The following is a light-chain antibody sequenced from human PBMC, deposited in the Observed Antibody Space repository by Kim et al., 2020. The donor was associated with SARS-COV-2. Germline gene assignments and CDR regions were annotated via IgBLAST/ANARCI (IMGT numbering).Light chain of an antibody. V-gene: IGKV3-20*01. CDR1: QSIGSGY. Sequence: LSPGERATLSCRASQSIGSGYLAWYQQKPGQAPRLLMYGASSRATGIPDRFSGSESGTDSTLTISRLEPEDFAMYYCQQYYSSPATFGQGTKLEI. J-gene: IGKJ2*01. CDR3: QQYYSSPAT. CDR2: GAS.